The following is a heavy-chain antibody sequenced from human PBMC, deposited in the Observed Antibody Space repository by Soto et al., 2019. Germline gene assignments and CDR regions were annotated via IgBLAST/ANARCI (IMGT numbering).Heavy chain of an antibody. J-gene: IGHJ6*02. CDR3: AQNGQPSYYHYGMDV. CDR2: ISGYNGDT. Sequence: QGQLVQSGAEVKKPGASVKVSCKASGYTFTRYGISWVRQAPGQGLEWMGWISGYNGDTNYAQKFQGRVTMTVDTSTTTACMELTSLTSDNRAVYDCAQNGQPSYYHYGMDVWGQGTKVTVSS. V-gene: IGHV1-18*01. CDR1: GYTFTRYG. D-gene: IGHD2-8*01.